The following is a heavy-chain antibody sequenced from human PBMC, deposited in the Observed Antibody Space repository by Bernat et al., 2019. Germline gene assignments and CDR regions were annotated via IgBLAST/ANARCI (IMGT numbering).Heavy chain of an antibody. D-gene: IGHD2-15*01. V-gene: IGHV3-48*03. Sequence: EVQLVESGGGLVQPGGSLRLSCAASGFTFSSYELNWVRQAPGKGLEWISYISSSGSAIYYADSVKGRFTISRDNAKNSLYLQMNNLRAEDTAVYYCAREGSFDGFDYWGQGTLVTVSS. J-gene: IGHJ4*02. CDR1: GFTFSSYE. CDR3: AREGSFDGFDY. CDR2: ISSSGSAI.